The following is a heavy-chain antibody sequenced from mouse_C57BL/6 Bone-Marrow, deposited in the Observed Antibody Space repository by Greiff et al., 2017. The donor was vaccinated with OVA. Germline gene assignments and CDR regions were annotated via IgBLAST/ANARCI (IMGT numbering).Heavy chain of an antibody. Sequence: QVQLQQSGAELARPGASVKLSCKASGYNFTSYGISWVKQRTGQGLEWIGEIYPRSGNNYYNEKFKGKATLTADKSSSTAYMELRSLTSEDSAVYFCASRLLPVDYWGQGTTLTVSS. D-gene: IGHD2-10*01. V-gene: IGHV1-81*01. CDR3: ASRLLPVDY. CDR2: IYPRSGNN. J-gene: IGHJ2*01. CDR1: GYNFTSYG.